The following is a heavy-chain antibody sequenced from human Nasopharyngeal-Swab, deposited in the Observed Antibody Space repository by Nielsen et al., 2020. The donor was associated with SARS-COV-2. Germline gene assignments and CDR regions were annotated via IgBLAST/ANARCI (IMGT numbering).Heavy chain of an antibody. CDR1: GYSFTSHY. J-gene: IGHJ6*02. D-gene: IGHD3-3*01. V-gene: IGHV1-46*01. CDR2: INPSGGGT. Sequence: ASVKVSCKASGYSFTSHYMQWVRQAPGQGLEWMGIINPSGGGTTYAQKFQGRVTMTRDTSTSTVYMELSRLRSEDTAVYYCARSYYDFWSGYLEYYYGMDVWGQGTTVTVSS. CDR3: ARSYYDFWSGYLEYYYGMDV.